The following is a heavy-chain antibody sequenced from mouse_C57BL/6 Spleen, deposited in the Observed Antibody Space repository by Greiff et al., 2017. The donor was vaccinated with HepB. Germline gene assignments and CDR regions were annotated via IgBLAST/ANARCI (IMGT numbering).Heavy chain of an antibody. D-gene: IGHD6-2*01. V-gene: IGHV1-64*01. CDR2: IHPNSGST. CDR1: GYTFTSYW. Sequence: QVQLQQSGAELVKPGASVKLSCKASGYTFTSYWMHWVKQRPGQGLEWIGMIHPNSGSTNYNEKFKSKATLTVDKSSSTAYMQLSSPTSEDSAVYYCARGRSSLYFDYWGQGTTLTVSS. CDR3: ARGRSSLYFDY. J-gene: IGHJ2*01.